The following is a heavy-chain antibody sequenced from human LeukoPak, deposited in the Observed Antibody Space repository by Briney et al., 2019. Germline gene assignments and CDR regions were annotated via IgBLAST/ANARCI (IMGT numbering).Heavy chain of an antibody. CDR3: TTGSSWDETFYYFDY. CDR1: GFTFSNAW. CDR2: IKSKTDGGTT. V-gene: IGHV3-15*01. Sequence: GGSLRLSCAASGFTFSNAWMSWVRQAPGKGLEWVGRIKSKTDGGTTDYAAPVKGRFTIARDDSKNTLYLQMNSLKTEDTAVYYCTTGSSWDETFYYFDYWRQGTLVTVSS. D-gene: IGHD6-13*01. J-gene: IGHJ4*02.